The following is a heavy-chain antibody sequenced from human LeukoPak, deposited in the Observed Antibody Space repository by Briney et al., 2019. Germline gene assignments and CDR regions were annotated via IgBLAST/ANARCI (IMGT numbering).Heavy chain of an antibody. CDR1: GASISFYY. CDR2: IYYSGST. J-gene: IGHJ3*02. CDR3: ALDSSGWSDDSFDI. D-gene: IGHD6-13*01. Sequence: SETLSLTCTVSGASISFYYWSWIRQPPGKGLEWIGYIYYSGSTNYNPSLKSRVTMSIDTSKNHFSLNLNSVTAADTAIHYCALDSSGWSDDSFDIWGQGTMVTVSS. V-gene: IGHV4-59*01.